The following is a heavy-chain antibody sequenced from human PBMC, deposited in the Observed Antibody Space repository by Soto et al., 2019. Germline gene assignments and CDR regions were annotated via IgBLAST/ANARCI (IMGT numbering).Heavy chain of an antibody. J-gene: IGHJ6*02. CDR3: TTESNEEVSTIFGVVIRNTYGMDV. Sequence: GGSLRLSCAASGFTFSNAWMNWVRQAPGKGLEWVGRIKSKTDGGTTDYAAPVKGRFTISRDDSKNTLYLQMNSLKTEDTAVYYCTTESNEEVSTIFGVVIRNTYGMDVWGQGTTVTVSS. D-gene: IGHD3-3*01. CDR1: GFTFSNAW. CDR2: IKSKTDGGTT. V-gene: IGHV3-15*07.